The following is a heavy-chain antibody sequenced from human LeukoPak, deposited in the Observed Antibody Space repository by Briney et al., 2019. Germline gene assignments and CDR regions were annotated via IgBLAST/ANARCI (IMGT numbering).Heavy chain of an antibody. D-gene: IGHD2-15*01. CDR2: IDSSGNT. V-gene: IGHV4-39*01. Sequence: AETLSLTCTVSGGSINSGTYYWGWIRQSPGKGLEWIGSIDSSGNTFYNPSLRSRVSISVDKFKNQFSLNVNSVTDADTTVYYCARHKYSSQNSDGFDIWGQGTMVTVSS. J-gene: IGHJ3*02. CDR3: ARHKYSSQNSDGFDI. CDR1: GGSINSGTYY.